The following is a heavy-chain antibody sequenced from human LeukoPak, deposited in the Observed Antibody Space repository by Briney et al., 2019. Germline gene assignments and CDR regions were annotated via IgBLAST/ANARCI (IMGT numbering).Heavy chain of an antibody. V-gene: IGHV3-20*04. CDR3: ARGTLDGRYRDAFDI. J-gene: IGHJ3*02. Sequence: GESLRLSCAASGFTFSSYWMSWVRQPPGKGLEWVSGINWNGGSNVYADFVKGRFTIFRDNAKKSLFLQMSSLRAEDTALYYCARGTLDGRYRDAFDIWGQGTMVTVS. D-gene: IGHD1-1*01. CDR1: GFTFSSYW. CDR2: INWNGGSN.